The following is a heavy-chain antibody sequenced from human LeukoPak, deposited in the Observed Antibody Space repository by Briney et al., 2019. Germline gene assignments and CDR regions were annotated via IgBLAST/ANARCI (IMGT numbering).Heavy chain of an antibody. V-gene: IGHV3-21*01. J-gene: IGHJ4*02. Sequence: GGSLRLSCAASGVTFSSHSMNWIRQAPGKGLEWVSSISSSSYIYYADSVKGRFTISRDNAKNSLYLQMNSLRAEDTAVYYCARERSRIVVLVAATLYYFDYWGQGTLVTVSS. CDR2: ISSSSYI. CDR3: ARERSRIVVLVAATLYYFDY. CDR1: GVTFSSHS. D-gene: IGHD2-15*01.